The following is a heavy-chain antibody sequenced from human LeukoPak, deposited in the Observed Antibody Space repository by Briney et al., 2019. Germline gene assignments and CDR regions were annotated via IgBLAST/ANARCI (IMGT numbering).Heavy chain of an antibody. Sequence: PSETLSLTCTVSGGSISSYYWGWIRQPPGKGLEWIGYIYYSGSTNYNPSLKSRVTISVDTSKNQFSLKLSSVTAADTAVYYCARHAWYSGSYNYDYWGQGTLVTVSS. V-gene: IGHV4-59*08. CDR3: ARHAWYSGSYNYDY. CDR1: GGSISSYY. J-gene: IGHJ4*02. CDR2: IYYSGST. D-gene: IGHD1-26*01.